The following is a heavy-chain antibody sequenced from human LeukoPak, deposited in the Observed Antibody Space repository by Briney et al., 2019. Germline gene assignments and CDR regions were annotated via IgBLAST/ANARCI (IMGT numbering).Heavy chain of an antibody. CDR2: ISSSSSYT. CDR1: GFTFSSYN. CDR3: ARAANTATGTPTLAIDY. D-gene: IGHD6-13*01. J-gene: IGHJ4*02. Sequence: PGGSLRLSCAASGFTFSSYNMNWVRQAPGKGLEWVSSISSSSSYTAYADSVKRRFTISRDNAKNSLYLQINSLRAEDTAVYFCARAANTATGTPTLAIDYWGQGTLVTVSS. V-gene: IGHV3-21*04.